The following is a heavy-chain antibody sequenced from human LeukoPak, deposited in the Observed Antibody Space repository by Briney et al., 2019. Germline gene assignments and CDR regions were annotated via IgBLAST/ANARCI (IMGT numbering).Heavy chain of an antibody. CDR1: GDSITTHP. D-gene: IGHD2-15*01. CDR2: IDSNGNT. V-gene: IGHV4-59*11. J-gene: IGHJ4*02. CDR3: SRLAKCDGNCYSFDL. Sequence: SETLSLTCTVSGDSITTHPWSWVRQTSGKGLDYIGFIDSNGNTNYNPSPKTRVIISSDTSTNQISLTLNSVAAADTAVYYCSRLAKCDGNCYSFDLWGQGMLVTVSS.